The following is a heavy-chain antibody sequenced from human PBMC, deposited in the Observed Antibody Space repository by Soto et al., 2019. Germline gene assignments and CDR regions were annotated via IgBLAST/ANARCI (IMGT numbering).Heavy chain of an antibody. D-gene: IGHD5-18*01. CDR3: ARRYGYSFDY. Sequence: SETLSLTCTVSGGSISSYYWSWIRQPPGKGLEWIGYIYYSGSTNYNPSLKSRVTISVDTSKNQFSPKLSSVTAADTAVYYCARRYGYSFDYWGQGTLVTVSS. V-gene: IGHV4-59*01. CDR2: IYYSGST. J-gene: IGHJ4*02. CDR1: GGSISSYY.